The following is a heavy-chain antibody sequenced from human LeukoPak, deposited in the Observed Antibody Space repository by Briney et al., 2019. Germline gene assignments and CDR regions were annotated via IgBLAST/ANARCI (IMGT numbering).Heavy chain of an antibody. CDR1: GFTFSSYA. D-gene: IGHD3-3*01. J-gene: IGHJ4*02. Sequence: AGGSLRLSCAASGFTFSSYAMSWVRQAPGKGLEWVSAISVSGGSTYYADSVKGRFTISRDDSKNTLYLQMNSLRADDTAVYYCAKDTHQLRFLEWLPYYFDYWGQGTLVTVSS. CDR3: AKDTHQLRFLEWLPYYFDY. V-gene: IGHV3-23*01. CDR2: ISVSGGST.